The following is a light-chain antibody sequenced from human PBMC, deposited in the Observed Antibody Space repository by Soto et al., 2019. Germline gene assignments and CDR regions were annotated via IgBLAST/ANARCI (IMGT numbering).Light chain of an antibody. CDR2: GAS. CDR1: QSVSSN. CDR3: QQYNNWPLT. Sequence: VMTQSPATLSVSPGERATLSCGASQSVSSNLAWYQQKPGQAPRLLIYGASTRATGIPARFSGSGSGTEFTLTISSLQSEDFAVYYCQQYNNWPLTFGQGTRLEIK. J-gene: IGKJ5*01. V-gene: IGKV3-15*01.